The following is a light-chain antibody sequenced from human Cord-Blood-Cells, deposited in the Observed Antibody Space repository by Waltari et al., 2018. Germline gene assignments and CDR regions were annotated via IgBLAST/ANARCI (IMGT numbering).Light chain of an antibody. CDR3: SSYTSSSTLDV. CDR2: DVS. J-gene: IGLJ1*01. CDR1: SRYVGGYNY. Sequence: QSALTQPASCSGSLGTSLTISSTGTSRYVGGYNYSSWYQQHPGKAPKLMIYDVSNRPSGVSNRFSGSKSGNTASLTISGLQAEDEADYYCSSYTSSSTLDVFGTGTKVTVL. V-gene: IGLV2-14*01.